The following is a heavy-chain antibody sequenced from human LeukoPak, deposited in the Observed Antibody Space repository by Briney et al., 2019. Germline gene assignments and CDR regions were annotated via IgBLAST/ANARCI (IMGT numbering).Heavy chain of an antibody. Sequence: PSETLSLTCAVYGGSFSGYYWSWIRQPPGKGLEWIGEINHSGSTNYNPSLKSRVTMSVDTSQNVVSLRMTSVTAADTAMYYCARQDSKVGAYTGPYYLDYWGLGTLVTVSS. J-gene: IGHJ4*02. D-gene: IGHD1-26*01. V-gene: IGHV4-34*01. CDR3: ARQDSKVGAYTGPYYLDY. CDR1: GGSFSGYY. CDR2: INHSGST.